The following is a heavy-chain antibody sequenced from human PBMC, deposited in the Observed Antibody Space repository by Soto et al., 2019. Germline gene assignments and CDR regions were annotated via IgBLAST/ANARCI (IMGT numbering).Heavy chain of an antibody. CDR2: IYYRSKWYN. D-gene: IGHD6-19*01. CDR1: GDSVSSNSVA. J-gene: IGHJ4*02. V-gene: IGHV6-1*01. CDR3: ARFGRGWWFDY. Sequence: SQTLSLTCAISGDSVSSNSVAWNWIRQSPSRGLEWLGRIYYRSKWYNDCAVSVKSRININPDTSKNQFSLQLNSVTPEDTAVYYCARFGRGWWFDYWGQGTLVTVSS.